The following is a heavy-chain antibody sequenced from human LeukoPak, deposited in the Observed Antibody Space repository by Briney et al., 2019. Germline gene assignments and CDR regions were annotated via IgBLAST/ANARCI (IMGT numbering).Heavy chain of an antibody. V-gene: IGHV4-4*07. CDR2: IYTSGST. Sequence: SETLSLTCTVSGGSISSYYWSWIRQPAGKELEWIGRIYTSGSTNYNPSLKSRVTMSVDTSKNQFSLKLSSVTAADTAVYYCARDRYDSSGYYYYDYWGQGTLVTVSS. D-gene: IGHD3-22*01. J-gene: IGHJ4*02. CDR3: ARDRYDSSGYYYYDY. CDR1: GGSISSYY.